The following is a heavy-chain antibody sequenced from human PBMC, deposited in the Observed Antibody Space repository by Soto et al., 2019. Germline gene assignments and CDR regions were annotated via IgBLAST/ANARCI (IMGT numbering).Heavy chain of an antibody. Sequence: QVQLVQSGAEVQKPGSSVKVSCKASVGTFSSYAISWVRQAPGHGLEWMGGINPISETTNYAQKIQGRVTITADEYKSTAYMELSSLRSEDTAVYYCARSQGSSTSLEIYYYYCYGMDVWGQGTTVTVSS. CDR1: VGTFSSYA. V-gene: IGHV1-69*01. CDR2: INPISETT. D-gene: IGHD2-2*01. CDR3: ARSQGSSTSLEIYYYYCYGMDV. J-gene: IGHJ6*02.